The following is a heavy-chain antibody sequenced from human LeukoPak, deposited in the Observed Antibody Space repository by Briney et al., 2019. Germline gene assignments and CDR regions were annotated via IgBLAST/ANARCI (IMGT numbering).Heavy chain of an antibody. CDR2: INPNSGAT. CDR3: ARDRSTGRQLRGSFDH. Sequence: AAVTVSCQASEYTLTNYYLHLLRQPPGQGLAWIGWINPNSGATNYQQKFQGRVTMTRDTSITTAYMQLTRLTSDDTALYYCARDRSTGRQLRGSFDHWGQGALVAVSS. V-gene: IGHV1-2*02. D-gene: IGHD2-2*01. J-gene: IGHJ4*02. CDR1: EYTLTNYY.